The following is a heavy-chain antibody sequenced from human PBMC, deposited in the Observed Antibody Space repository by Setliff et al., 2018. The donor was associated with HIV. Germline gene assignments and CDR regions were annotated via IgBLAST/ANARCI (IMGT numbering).Heavy chain of an antibody. CDR1: GGSTSSSSYY. Sequence: PSETLSLTCTVAGGSTSSSSYYWGWIRQPPGMGLEWIASIYHNGNTYYNPSLKSRVTMSVDTSKNQFSLRLSSVTAADTAVYYCARGRLSGYSSGWYRGVDYWGQGTLVTVSS. J-gene: IGHJ4*02. V-gene: IGHV4-39*07. D-gene: IGHD6-19*01. CDR2: IYHNGNT. CDR3: ARGRLSGYSSGWYRGVDY.